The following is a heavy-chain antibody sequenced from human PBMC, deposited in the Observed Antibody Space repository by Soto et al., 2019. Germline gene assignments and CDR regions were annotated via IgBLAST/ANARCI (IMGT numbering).Heavy chain of an antibody. CDR2: IYYSGST. CDR1: GGSISSSSYY. V-gene: IGHV4-39*01. J-gene: IGHJ4*02. Sequence: SETLSLTCTVSGGSISSSSYYWGWIRQPPGKGLEWIGSIYYSGSTYYSPSLKSRVTISVDTSKNQFSLKLSSVTAADTAVYYCARTYCSSTSCVFDYWGQGTLVTVSS. D-gene: IGHD2-2*01. CDR3: ARTYCSSTSCVFDY.